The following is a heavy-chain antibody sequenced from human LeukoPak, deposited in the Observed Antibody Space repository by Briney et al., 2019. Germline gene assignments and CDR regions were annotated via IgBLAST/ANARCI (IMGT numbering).Heavy chain of an antibody. Sequence: GGSLRLSCAACGFTFDDYGMSWVRQAPGKGLEWVSGINWNGGSTGYADSVKGRFTISRDNAKNSLYLQMNSLRAEDTALYYCARGGKAMVTLSYYYYYMDVWGKGTTVTVSS. CDR2: INWNGGST. CDR3: ARGGKAMVTLSYYYYYMDV. CDR1: GFTFDDYG. V-gene: IGHV3-20*04. J-gene: IGHJ6*03. D-gene: IGHD5-18*01.